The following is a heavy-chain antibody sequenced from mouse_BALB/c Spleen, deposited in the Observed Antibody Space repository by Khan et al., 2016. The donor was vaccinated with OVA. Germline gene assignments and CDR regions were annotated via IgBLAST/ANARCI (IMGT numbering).Heavy chain of an antibody. D-gene: IGHD2-4*01. Sequence: VQLQESGPGLVQPSQSLSITCTVSGFSLTTYGVHWVRQSPGKGLEWLGVIWRGGSTDYNAPFISRLSISKDSSKSQVFFKMNSLQVNDTAIYYCARNYEYDEGLAYWGQGTLVTVSA. V-gene: IGHV2-2*02. J-gene: IGHJ3*01. CDR1: GFSLTTYG. CDR3: ARNYEYDEGLAY. CDR2: IWRGGST.